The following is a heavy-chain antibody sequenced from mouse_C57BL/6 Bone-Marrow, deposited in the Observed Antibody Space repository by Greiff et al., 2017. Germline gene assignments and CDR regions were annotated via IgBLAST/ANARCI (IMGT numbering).Heavy chain of an antibody. CDR2: IYPGDGDT. CDR1: GYAFSSSW. J-gene: IGHJ4*01. V-gene: IGHV1-82*01. CDR3: ASLLTGPYYAMDY. D-gene: IGHD4-1*01. Sequence: QVQLQQSGPELVKPGASVKISCKASGYAFSSSWMNWVKQRPGKGLEWIGRIYPGDGDTNYNGKFKGKATLTADKSSSTAYMQLSSLTSEDSAVYCCASLLTGPYYAMDYWGQGTSVTVSS.